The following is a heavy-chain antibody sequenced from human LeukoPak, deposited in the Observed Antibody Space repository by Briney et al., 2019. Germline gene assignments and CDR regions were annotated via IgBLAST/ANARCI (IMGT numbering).Heavy chain of an antibody. V-gene: IGHV3-48*02. J-gene: IGHJ3*02. D-gene: IGHD3-10*01. CDR2: ISSSSSTI. Sequence: GGSLRLSCAASGFTFSSYSMNWVRQAPGKGLEWVSYISSSSSTIYYAVSVKGRFTISRDNAKNSLYLQMNSLRDEDTAVYYCARSMVRGGYAFDIWGQGTMVTVSS. CDR1: GFTFSSYS. CDR3: ARSMVRGGYAFDI.